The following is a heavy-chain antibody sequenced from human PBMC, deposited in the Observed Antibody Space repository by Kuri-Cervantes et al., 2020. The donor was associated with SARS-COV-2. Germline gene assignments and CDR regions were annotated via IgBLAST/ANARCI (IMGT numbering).Heavy chain of an antibody. CDR2: IITYSGHT. V-gene: IGHV1-18*04. CDR1: GYAFTSYG. D-gene: IGHD3-3*01. J-gene: IGHJ4*02. Sequence: ASVKVSCKASGYAFTSYGISWVRQAPGQGLEWMGWIITYSGHTNYAQKLQGRVTMTTDTSTSTAYMELRSLRSDDTAVYYCARDETTYYDFWSGYYASYWGQGTLVTVSS. CDR3: ARDETTYYDFWSGYYASY.